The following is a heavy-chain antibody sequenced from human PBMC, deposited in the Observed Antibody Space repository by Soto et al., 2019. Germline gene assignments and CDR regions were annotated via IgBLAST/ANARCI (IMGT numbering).Heavy chain of an antibody. CDR3: ARMGSMVRGPINYYYYGMDV. CDR1: GGSISSSSYY. Sequence: KPSETLSLTCTVSGGSISSSSYYWGWIRQPPGKGLEWIGSIYYSGSTYYNPSLKSRVTISVDTSKNQFSLKLSSVTAADTAVYYCARMGSMVRGPINYYYYGMDVWGQGTTVTVSS. D-gene: IGHD3-10*01. J-gene: IGHJ6*02. V-gene: IGHV4-39*01. CDR2: IYYSGST.